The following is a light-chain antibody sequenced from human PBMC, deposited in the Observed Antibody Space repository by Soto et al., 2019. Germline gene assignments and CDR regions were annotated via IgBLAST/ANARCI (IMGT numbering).Light chain of an antibody. V-gene: IGKV1-5*03. CDR2: KAS. CDR1: QSISSW. CDR3: QQYNCDSPT. Sequence: DIQMTQSPSTLSASVGDRVTITCRASQSISSWLAWYQQKPGKVPKLLIYKASSLESGVPSRFSGSGSGTEFTLTISSLQPDDFATYYCQQYNCDSPTFGGGTKVEIK. J-gene: IGKJ4*01.